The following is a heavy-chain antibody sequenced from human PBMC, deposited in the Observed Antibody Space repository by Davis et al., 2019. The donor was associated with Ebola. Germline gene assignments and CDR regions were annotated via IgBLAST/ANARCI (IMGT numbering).Heavy chain of an antibody. CDR2: ISACGADI. CDR3: AEGGTNNFLGAN. V-gene: IGHV3-23*01. J-gene: IGHJ4*01. D-gene: IGHD2-8*01. CDR1: GFTFSNYA. Sequence: PGGSLRLSCAAPGFTFSNYAMSWVRQAPGGGLEGVSGISACGADIKYADSVRGRFSISRDDSKSTLYLQMDSLRVEDTAVFYCAEGGTNNFLGANWGHGTLVTVSS.